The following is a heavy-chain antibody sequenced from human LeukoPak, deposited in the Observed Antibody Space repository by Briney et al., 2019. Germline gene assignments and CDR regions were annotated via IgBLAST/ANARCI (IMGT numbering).Heavy chain of an antibody. CDR1: GFTFSTYA. V-gene: IGHV3-23*01. D-gene: IGHD2-21*02. Sequence: GGSLRLSCAASGFTFSTYAMSWVRQAPGKGLEWVSVISGSGDTAYYADSGKGRFAIARDNSKNTLSLQMNSLRAEDTAVDYCAKGRGDCGQPFDHWGKGTLVTVSS. CDR3: AKGRGDCGQPFDH. J-gene: IGHJ4*02. CDR2: ISGSGDTA.